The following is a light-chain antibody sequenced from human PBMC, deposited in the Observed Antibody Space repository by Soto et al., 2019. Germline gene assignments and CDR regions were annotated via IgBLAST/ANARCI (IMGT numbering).Light chain of an antibody. V-gene: IGKV2D-29*02. CDR2: EVS. CDR3: MQSTQLPPT. Sequence: DVVMTQTPLSLSVAPGQPASLSCKSSQSLLHITGETFLFWYLQKPGQSPQLLIYEVSTRVSGVSDRFSGSGSGTDFTLEISRVETDDVGIYYRMQSTQLPPTFGQGTRLGIE. CDR1: QSLLHITGETF. J-gene: IGKJ5*01.